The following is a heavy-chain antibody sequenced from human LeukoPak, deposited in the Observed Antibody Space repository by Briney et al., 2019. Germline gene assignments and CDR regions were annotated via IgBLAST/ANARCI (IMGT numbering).Heavy chain of an antibody. CDR2: IWYDGSNK. CDR3: ARPSTQGAFDI. J-gene: IGHJ3*02. D-gene: IGHD2-2*01. CDR1: GFTFSSYG. V-gene: IGHV3-33*01. Sequence: GRSLRLSCAASGFTFSSYGMHWLRQAPGKGLEGVAVIWYDGSNKYYADSVKGRFTISRDNSKNTLYLQMNSLRAEDTAVYYCARPSTQGAFDICGQGTMVTVSS.